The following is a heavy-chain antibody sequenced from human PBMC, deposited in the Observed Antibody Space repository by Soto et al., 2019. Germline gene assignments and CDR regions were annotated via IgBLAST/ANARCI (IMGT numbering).Heavy chain of an antibody. CDR1: GGSVSSGSYY. D-gene: IGHD2-2*01. CDR3: ARDNPAAADYYYYGMDV. V-gene: IGHV4-61*01. J-gene: IGHJ6*02. Sequence: SETLSLTCTVSGGSVSSGSYYWSWIRQPPGKGLEWIGYIYYSGSTNYNPSLKSRVTISVDTSKNQFSLKLSSVTAADTAVYYCARDNPAAADYYYYGMDVWGQGTTVTVS. CDR2: IYYSGST.